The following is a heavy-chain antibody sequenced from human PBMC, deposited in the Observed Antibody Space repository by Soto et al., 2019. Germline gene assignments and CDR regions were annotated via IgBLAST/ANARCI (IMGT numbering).Heavy chain of an antibody. D-gene: IGHD2-15*01. CDR1: GFSFGDFA. V-gene: IGHV3-9*01. J-gene: IGHJ4*02. Sequence: VQLVESGGGLVQPGRSLRLSCTASGFSFGDFAMHWVRQVPGKGLEWVSGINWNGNYIGHADSVKGRFTVSRDNAKNSLYLQMNRLRPEDTALYYCARARTGGTWPVYFDWRGRGPLLTVSS. CDR3: ARARTGGTWPVYFDW. CDR2: INWNGNYI.